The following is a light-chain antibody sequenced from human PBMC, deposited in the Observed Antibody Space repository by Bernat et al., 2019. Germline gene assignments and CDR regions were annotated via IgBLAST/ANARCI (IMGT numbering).Light chain of an antibody. CDR3: CSYAGNSTFAV. V-gene: IGLV2-23*02. CDR1: SSDVGSYNL. J-gene: IGLJ2*01. Sequence: QSALTQPASVSGSPGQSITISCTGTSSDVGSYNLVSWYQQHPGKAPKLMIYEVSKRPSGVSNRFSGSKYGNTTSLTISGLQAEDEADYYRCSYAGNSTFAVFGGGTKLTVL. CDR2: EVS.